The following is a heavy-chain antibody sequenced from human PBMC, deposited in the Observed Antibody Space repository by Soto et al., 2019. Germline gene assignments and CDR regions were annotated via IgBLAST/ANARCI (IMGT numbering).Heavy chain of an antibody. V-gene: IGHV2-5*01. CDR3: AHRPSGWYLFDY. Sequence: SGPTLVNPTQTLTLTCTFSGFSLSTSGVGVGWIRQPPGKALEWLALIYWNDDKRYSPSLKSRLTITKDTSKDQVVLTMTNMDPVDTATYYCAHRPSGWYLFDYWGQGTLVTVSS. CDR1: GFSLSTSGVG. CDR2: IYWNDDK. D-gene: IGHD6-19*01. J-gene: IGHJ4*02.